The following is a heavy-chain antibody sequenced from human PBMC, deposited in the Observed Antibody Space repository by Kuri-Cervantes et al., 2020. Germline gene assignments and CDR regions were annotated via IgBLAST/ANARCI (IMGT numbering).Heavy chain of an antibody. CDR2: ISASGGHT. V-gene: IGHV3-23*01. Sequence: GESLKISCAASGFTFSRYHMVWVRQAPGKGLESFSSISASGGHTYYSDSVKGRFAISRDNSKNTLYLQMNSLRVEDSALYYCARILSEVESYWYDMDVWGQGTTVTVSS. D-gene: IGHD2-8*01. J-gene: IGHJ6*02. CDR3: ARILSEVESYWYDMDV. CDR1: GFTFSRYH.